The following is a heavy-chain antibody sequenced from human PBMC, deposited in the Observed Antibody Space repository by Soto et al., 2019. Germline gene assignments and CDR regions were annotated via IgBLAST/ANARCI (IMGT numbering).Heavy chain of an antibody. CDR1: GFPFSTFE. CDR2: IRPSGDST. J-gene: IGHJ4*02. CDR3: VKGGWLDY. V-gene: IGHV3-23*01. Sequence: GGSLRLSCAASGFPFSTFEMTWVRQAPGKGLEWVSIIRPSGDSTDYADSVKGRFTISRDNSKNTLYLQLNNLRAEDTAVYYCVKGGWLDYWGQGTVVTLL. D-gene: IGHD5-12*01.